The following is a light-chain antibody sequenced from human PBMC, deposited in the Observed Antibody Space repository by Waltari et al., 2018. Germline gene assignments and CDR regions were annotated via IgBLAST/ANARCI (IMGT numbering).Light chain of an antibody. CDR2: RAS. Sequence: LMTQSPPTLSVSPGDRATLSCRASQSVGSNVAWYQQRPGQAPRLPISRASARATDIPARFSGSGSGTDFTLTISSVESEDVAVYYCQQYNYWPPWTFGQGTKVEI. CDR1: QSVGSN. CDR3: QQYNYWPPWT. V-gene: IGKV3-15*01. J-gene: IGKJ1*01.